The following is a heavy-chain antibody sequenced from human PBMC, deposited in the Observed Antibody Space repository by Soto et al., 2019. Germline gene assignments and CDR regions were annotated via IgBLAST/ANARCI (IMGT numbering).Heavy chain of an antibody. CDR1: GGSISSYY. CDR3: ASNDFWSGYSI. Sequence: SETLSLTCTVSGGSISSYYWSWIRQPPGKGLEWIGYIYYSGSTNYNPSLKSRVTISVDTSKNQFSLKLSSVTAADTAVYYCASNDFWSGYSIWGQGTLVTVSS. J-gene: IGHJ4*02. D-gene: IGHD3-3*01. V-gene: IGHV4-59*08. CDR2: IYYSGST.